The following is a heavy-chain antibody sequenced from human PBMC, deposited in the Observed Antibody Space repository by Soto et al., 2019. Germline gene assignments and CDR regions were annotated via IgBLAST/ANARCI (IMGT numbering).Heavy chain of an antibody. D-gene: IGHD3-9*01. J-gene: IGHJ4*02. V-gene: IGHV4-59*01. CDR3: ARVCTLDILTGIRGFDY. CDR2: IYYSGST. CDR1: GGSISSYY. Sequence: LSLTCTVSGGSISSYYWSWIRQPPGKGLEWIGYIYYSGSTNYNPSLKSRVTISVDTSKNQFSLKLSSVTAADTAVYYCARVCTLDILTGIRGFDYWGQGTLVTVSS.